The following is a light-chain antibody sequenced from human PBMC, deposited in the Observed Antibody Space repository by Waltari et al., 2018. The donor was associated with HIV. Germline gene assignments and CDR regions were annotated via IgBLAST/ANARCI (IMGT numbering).Light chain of an antibody. J-gene: IGLJ2*01. Sequence: QSALTQPASVSGSPGPSITISCTGTSSDVGSYNLVPWYQQHPGKAPKLMIYEVSKRPSGVSNRFSGSKSGNTASLTISGLQAEDEADYYCCSYAGSSTFRVFGGGTKLTVL. CDR1: SSDVGSYNL. V-gene: IGLV2-23*02. CDR3: CSYAGSSTFRV. CDR2: EVS.